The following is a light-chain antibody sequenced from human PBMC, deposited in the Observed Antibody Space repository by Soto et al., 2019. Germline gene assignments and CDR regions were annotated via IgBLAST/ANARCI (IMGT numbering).Light chain of an antibody. J-gene: IGLJ1*01. CDR3: QTWGTGV. Sequence: QLVLTQSPSASASLGASVKLICTLSSGHSSYAIAWHQQQPEKGPRYLMKLNSDGSHSKGDGIPDRFSGSSSGAERYLTISSLQSEDEADYYCQTWGTGVFGTGTKVTVL. CDR1: SGHSSYA. V-gene: IGLV4-69*01. CDR2: LNSDGSH.